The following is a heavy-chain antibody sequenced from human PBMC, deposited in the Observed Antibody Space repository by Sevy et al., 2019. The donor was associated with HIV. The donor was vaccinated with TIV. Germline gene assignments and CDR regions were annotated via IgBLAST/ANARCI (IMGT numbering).Heavy chain of an antibody. Sequence: GGSLRLSCAASGFTFSSYAMSWVRQAPGKGLEWVSAISGSGGSTYYADSVKGRFTISRDNSKNTLYLQMNSLRAEDTAVYYCAKANDFWSGYPYYFDYWGQRTLVTVSS. CDR2: ISGSGGST. CDR3: AKANDFWSGYPYYFDY. V-gene: IGHV3-23*01. CDR1: GFTFSSYA. D-gene: IGHD3-3*01. J-gene: IGHJ4*02.